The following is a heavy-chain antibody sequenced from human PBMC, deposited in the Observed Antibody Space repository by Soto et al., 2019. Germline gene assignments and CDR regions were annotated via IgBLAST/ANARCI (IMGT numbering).Heavy chain of an antibody. CDR3: ARLRQRRYYNGMDV. D-gene: IGHD1-1*01. CDR1: GYSFTSYW. J-gene: IGHJ6*02. CDR2: IYTGASDT. Sequence: PGESLKISCKGSGYSFTSYWIGCVRQMPGKGLEWMGLIYTGASDTRDSPSFQGQVTISADKSISTSYLQWSSLKASDTAMYYCARLRQRRYYNGMDVGVQGTLFTVSS. V-gene: IGHV5-51*01.